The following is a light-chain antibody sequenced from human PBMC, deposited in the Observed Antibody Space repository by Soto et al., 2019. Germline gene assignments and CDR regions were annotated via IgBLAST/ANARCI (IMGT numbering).Light chain of an antibody. CDR3: SSYTSSSTVV. V-gene: IGLV2-14*01. CDR2: EVS. Sequence: QSALTQPASVSGSPGQSITISCTGTSSDVGGYKYVSWYQQHPGKAPKLIIYEVSHRPSGVSNRFSGSKSDNTASLTISGLQVEDEADYYCSSYTSSSTVVFGGGTKLTVL. J-gene: IGLJ2*01. CDR1: SSDVGGYKY.